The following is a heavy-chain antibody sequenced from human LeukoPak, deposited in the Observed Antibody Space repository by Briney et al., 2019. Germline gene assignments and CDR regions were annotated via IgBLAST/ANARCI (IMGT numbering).Heavy chain of an antibody. CDR2: IIPIFGTA. V-gene: IGHV1-69*05. D-gene: IGHD5-18*01. CDR3: ARADTATYGTLHYFDY. CDR1: GGTFSSYA. Sequence: SVKVSCKASGGTFSSYAISWVRQAPGQGLEWMGGIIPIFGTANYAQKFQGRVTITTDESTSTAYMELSSLRSEDTAVYYCARADTATYGTLHYFDYWGQGTLVTVSS. J-gene: IGHJ4*02.